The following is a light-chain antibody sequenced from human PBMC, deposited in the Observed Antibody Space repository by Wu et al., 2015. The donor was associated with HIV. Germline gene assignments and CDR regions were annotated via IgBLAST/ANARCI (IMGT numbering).Light chain of an antibody. Sequence: EIVSTQSPGTLSLSPGERATLSCRASQSVSSSYLAWYQQKPGQAPRLLIYGASNRATGTPDRFSGSGSGTDFTLTISRLEPEDFAVYYCQQYGSSRSFGQGTKAGDQ. CDR1: QSVSSSY. J-gene: IGKJ2*03. CDR3: QQYGSSRS. V-gene: IGKV3-20*01. CDR2: GAS.